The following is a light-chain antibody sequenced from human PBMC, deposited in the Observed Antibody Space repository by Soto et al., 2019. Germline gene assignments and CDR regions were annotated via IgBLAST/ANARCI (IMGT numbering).Light chain of an antibody. CDR2: GNS. J-gene: IGLJ2*01. CDR1: SSNIGAGYD. Sequence: QSVLTQPPSVSGAPGQRVTISCTGSSSNIGAGYDVHWYQQLPGTAPKLLIYGNSNRPSGVPDRFSGSKSGTSGTLDITGLQTGDEADYYCATWDYSLTGEVFGGGTQLTVL. CDR3: ATWDYSLTGEV. V-gene: IGLV1-40*01.